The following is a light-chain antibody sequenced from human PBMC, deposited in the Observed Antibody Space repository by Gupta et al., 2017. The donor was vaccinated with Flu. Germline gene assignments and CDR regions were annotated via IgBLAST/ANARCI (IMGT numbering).Light chain of an antibody. CDR1: RSDAGGYYY. CDR3: CPYAGSSYVV. V-gene: IGLV2-11*01. CDR2: DVT. J-gene: IGLJ2*01. Sequence: QSVLTQPRSVSGSPRQSVIISCPVPRSDAGGYYYVSWYQQHPGKATKLIISDVTKRPSGVPDRYAGSKSGNTASLAISGLKAEDEAAYYCCPYAGSSYVVLGGGTKLTVL.